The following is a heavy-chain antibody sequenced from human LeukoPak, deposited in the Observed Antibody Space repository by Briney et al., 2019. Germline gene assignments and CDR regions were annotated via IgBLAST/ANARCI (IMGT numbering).Heavy chain of an antibody. J-gene: IGHJ6*02. CDR3: ARLAQSTYYYGMDV. CDR1: GGSISSYY. D-gene: IGHD2-2*01. V-gene: IGHV4-59*08. Sequence: SETLSLTCSVSGGSISSYYWSWIRQPPGKGLEWIGYIYYSGSTNYNPSLKSRVTISVDTSKNQFSLKLSSVTAADTAVYYCARLAQSTYYYGMDVWGQGTTVTVSS. CDR2: IYYSGST.